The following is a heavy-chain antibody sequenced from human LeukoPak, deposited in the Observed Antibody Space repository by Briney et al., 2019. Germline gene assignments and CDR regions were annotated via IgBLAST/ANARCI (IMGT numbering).Heavy chain of an antibody. J-gene: IGHJ4*02. V-gene: IGHV3-7*01. D-gene: IGHD3-16*01. CDR1: GFTFSSSW. CDR3: ATEHWGPNS. CDR2: IMGDDK. Sequence: PGGSLRLSCAASGFTFSSSWMTWVRQAPGKGLEWLANIMGDDKNYVDSVKGRFTISRDNAKNSLFLQMSSLRGEDTALYYCATEHWGPNSWGQGTLVTVSS.